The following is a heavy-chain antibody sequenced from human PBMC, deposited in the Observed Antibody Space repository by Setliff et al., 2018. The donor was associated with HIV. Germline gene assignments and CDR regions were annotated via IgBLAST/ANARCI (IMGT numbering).Heavy chain of an antibody. J-gene: IGHJ6*03. CDR3: ARMATVYYYYMDV. CDR2: INTKTGNP. Sequence: ASVKVSCKASGYTFTTFGLSWVRQAPGQGLEWMGWINTKTGNPTYAQGFTGRFVFSLDTSVSTAYLQISSLKAEDTAVYYCARMATVYYYYMDVWGKGTTVTVSS. V-gene: IGHV7-4-1*02. D-gene: IGHD4-4*01. CDR1: GYTFTTFG.